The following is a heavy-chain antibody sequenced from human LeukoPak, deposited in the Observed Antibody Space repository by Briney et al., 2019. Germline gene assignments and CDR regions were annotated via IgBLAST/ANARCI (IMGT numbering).Heavy chain of an antibody. V-gene: IGHV3-30-3*01. D-gene: IGHD3-3*01. CDR1: GFTFSSYA. J-gene: IGHJ3*02. CDR3: AKDRGLGYDFWSGSKAFDI. CDR2: ISYDGSNK. Sequence: GRSLRLSCAASGFTFSSYAMHWVRQAPGKGLEWVAVISYDGSNKYYADSVKGRFTISRDNSKNTLYLQMNSLRAEDTAVYYCAKDRGLGYDFWSGSKAFDIWGQGTMVTVSS.